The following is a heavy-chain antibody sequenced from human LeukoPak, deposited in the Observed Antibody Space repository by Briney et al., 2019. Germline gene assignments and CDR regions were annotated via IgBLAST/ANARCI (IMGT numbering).Heavy chain of an antibody. J-gene: IGHJ4*02. CDR3: AKIAIDIVVVPAATDY. CDR2: ISGSGGST. Sequence: GGSLRLSCAASGFKFSDHYIDWVRQAPGKGLEWVSAISGSGGSTYYADSVKGRFTISRDNSKNTLYLQMNSLRAEDTAVYYCAKIAIDIVVVPAATDYWGQGTLVTVSS. CDR1: GFKFSDHY. V-gene: IGHV3-23*01. D-gene: IGHD2-2*01.